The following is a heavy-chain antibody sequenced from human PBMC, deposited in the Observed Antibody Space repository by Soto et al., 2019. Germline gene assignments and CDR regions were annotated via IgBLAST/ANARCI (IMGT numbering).Heavy chain of an antibody. CDR1: GGTFSSYA. V-gene: IGHV1-69*13. D-gene: IGHD2-15*01. Sequence: ASVKVSCKASGGTFSSYAISWVRQAPGHGLEWMGGIIPIFGTANYAQKFQGRVTITADESTSTAYMELSSLRSEDTAVYYCARDTVLGYCSGGSCWVGPYYYYGMDVWGQGTTVTVPS. J-gene: IGHJ6*02. CDR2: IIPIFGTA. CDR3: ARDTVLGYCSGGSCWVGPYYYYGMDV.